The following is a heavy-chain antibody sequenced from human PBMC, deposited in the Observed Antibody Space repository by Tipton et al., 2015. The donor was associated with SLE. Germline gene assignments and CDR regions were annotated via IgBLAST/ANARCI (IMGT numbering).Heavy chain of an antibody. J-gene: IGHJ3*02. D-gene: IGHD2-2*01. CDR3: ASTVCSTSCYWGAFDI. CDR2: IRYDGSNK. V-gene: IGHV3-30*02. CDR1: GFTFSSYG. Sequence: GSLRLSCAASGFTFSSYGMHWVRQAPGKGLEWVAFIRYDGSNKYYADSVKGRFTISRDNSKNTLYLQMNSLRAEDTAVYYCASTVCSTSCYWGAFDIWGQGTMVTVSS.